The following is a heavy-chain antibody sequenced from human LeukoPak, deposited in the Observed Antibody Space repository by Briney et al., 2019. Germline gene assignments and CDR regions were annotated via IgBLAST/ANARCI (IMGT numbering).Heavy chain of an antibody. D-gene: IGHD4-23*01. CDR2: ISGDGRST. Sequence: GGSLRLSCAASGFTFVDYGMHWVRQAPGKGLEWVSLISGDGRSTSYADSVKGRFTISRDNYENSLYLQMNSLRTEDTALYYCAKLLITGRIVTPLDYWGQGTLVTLSS. CDR1: GFTFVDYG. CDR3: AKLLITGRIVTPLDY. V-gene: IGHV3-43*02. J-gene: IGHJ4*02.